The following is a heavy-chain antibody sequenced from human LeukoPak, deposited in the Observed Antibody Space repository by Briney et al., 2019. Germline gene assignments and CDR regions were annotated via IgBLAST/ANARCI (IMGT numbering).Heavy chain of an antibody. CDR1: GSDFTSYW. Sequence: GAALKISFEGSGSDFTSYWIGWVRQLPGKGMEWMGIIYPGDSDTRYSPSFQGQVTISADKSITTAYLQWSSLKASDIAMYYCARLGTTVDYWGQGTLVTVSS. CDR2: IYPGDSDT. J-gene: IGHJ4*02. V-gene: IGHV5-51*01. D-gene: IGHD4-17*01. CDR3: ARLGTTVDY.